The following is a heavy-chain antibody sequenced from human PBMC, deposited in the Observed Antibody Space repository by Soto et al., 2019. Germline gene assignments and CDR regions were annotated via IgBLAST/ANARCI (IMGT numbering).Heavy chain of an antibody. CDR2: IWYDGSNK. D-gene: IGHD1-26*01. Sequence: SGGSLRLSCAASGFTFTTYGMHWVRQAPGKGLEWVAVIWYDGSNKYYADFVKGRFTISRDHSKNTLYLQMNSLRAEDTAVYYCARDRIVGASAFDYWGQGTLVTVSS. J-gene: IGHJ4*02. CDR3: ARDRIVGASAFDY. V-gene: IGHV3-33*01. CDR1: GFTFTTYG.